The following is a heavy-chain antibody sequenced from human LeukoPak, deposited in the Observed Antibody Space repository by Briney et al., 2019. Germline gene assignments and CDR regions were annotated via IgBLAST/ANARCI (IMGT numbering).Heavy chain of an antibody. V-gene: IGHV3-48*02. CDR1: GFTFSSYS. J-gene: IGHJ4*02. CDR3: ARDSYDYVWGSYPPDY. D-gene: IGHD3-16*02. Sequence: GGSLRLSCAASGFTFSSYSMNWVRQAPGKGLEWVSYISSSSTIYCADSVKGRFTISRDNAKNSLYLQMNSLRDEDTAVYYCARDSYDYVWGSYPPDYWGQGTLVTVSS. CDR2: ISSSSTI.